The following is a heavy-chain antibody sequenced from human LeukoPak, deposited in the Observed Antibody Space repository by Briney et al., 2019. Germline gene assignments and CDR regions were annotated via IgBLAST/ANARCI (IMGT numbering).Heavy chain of an antibody. CDR2: IYYSGST. D-gene: IGHD3-22*01. CDR3: EREVRYYDDSSGYPSYYFDY. J-gene: IGHJ4*02. Sequence: SETLSLTCTVSGGSISSYYWNWIRQPPGKGLEWIGYIYYSGSTNYNPSLKSRVTISVGTSKKQFSLKLSSVTAADTAVYYCEREVRYYDDSSGYPSYYFDYWGQGTRVTVSS. CDR1: GGSISSYY. V-gene: IGHV4-59*12.